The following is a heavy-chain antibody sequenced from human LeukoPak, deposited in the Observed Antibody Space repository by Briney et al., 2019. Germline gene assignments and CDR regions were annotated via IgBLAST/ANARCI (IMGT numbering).Heavy chain of an antibody. D-gene: IGHD4-11*01. CDR1: GGSISSSSYY. Sequence: PSETLSLTCTVSGGSISSSSYYWGWIRQPPGKGLEWIGSIYYSGSTYYNPSLKSRVTISVDTSKNQFSLKLSSVTAADTAVYYCARTYSNTLEDYFDYWGQGTLVTVSS. V-gene: IGHV4-39*01. CDR2: IYYSGST. J-gene: IGHJ4*02. CDR3: ARTYSNTLEDYFDY.